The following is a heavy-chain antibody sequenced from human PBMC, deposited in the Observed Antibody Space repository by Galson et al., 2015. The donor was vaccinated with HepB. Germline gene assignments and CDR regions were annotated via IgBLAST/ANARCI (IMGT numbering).Heavy chain of an antibody. D-gene: IGHD6-19*01. CDR2: IYSGGST. CDR1: GFTVSSNY. J-gene: IGHJ4*02. CDR3: ATVPLSYSSTYYFDY. V-gene: IGHV3-66*01. Sequence: SLRLSCAASGFTVSSNYMGWVRQAPGKGLEWVSVIYSGGSTYYADSVKGRFTISRDNSKNTLYLQMNSLRAEDTAVYYCATVPLSYSSTYYFDYWGQGTLVTVSS.